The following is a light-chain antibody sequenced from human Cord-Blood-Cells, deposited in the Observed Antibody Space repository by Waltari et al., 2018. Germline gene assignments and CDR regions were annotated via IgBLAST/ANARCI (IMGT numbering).Light chain of an antibody. CDR3: SSYTSSSTWV. Sequence: QSALTQPASVSGSPGQSITISCTGHSRDVGGYNYVSWYQQHPGKAPKLMIYDVSNRPSVVSNRFSGSKSGNTASLTISGLQAEDEADYYCSSYTSSSTWVFGGGTKLTVL. J-gene: IGLJ3*02. CDR2: DVS. CDR1: SRDVGGYNY. V-gene: IGLV2-14*03.